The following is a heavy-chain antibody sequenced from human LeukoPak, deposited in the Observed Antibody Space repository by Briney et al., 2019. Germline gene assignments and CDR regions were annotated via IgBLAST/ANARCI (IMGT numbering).Heavy chain of an antibody. CDR3: ARVTPDYYYGSGSKENDAFDI. CDR2: ISSSSSYI. V-gene: IGHV3-21*01. J-gene: IGHJ3*02. Sequence: GGSLRLSCAASGFTFSSYSMNWVRQAPGKGVEWVSSISSSSSYIYYADSVKGRFTISRDNAKNSLYLQMNSLRAEDTAVYYCARVTPDYYYGSGSKENDAFDIWGQGTMVTVSS. CDR1: GFTFSSYS. D-gene: IGHD3-10*01.